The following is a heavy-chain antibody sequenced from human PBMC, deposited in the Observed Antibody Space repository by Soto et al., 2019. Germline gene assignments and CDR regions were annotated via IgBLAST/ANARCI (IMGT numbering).Heavy chain of an antibody. D-gene: IGHD3-10*01. CDR2: INSGDTYR. Sequence: EVQLVESGGGLVKRGGSLRLSCEASGFIFSSYRMNWVRQAPGKGLEWVSSINSGDTYRYYADSVQGRFTISRNNARNSSYLEMNSLGVEYTAAYYCARDLTTYGSPHFDFWGQGTPVTVFS. V-gene: IGHV3-21*06. CDR1: GFIFSSYR. J-gene: IGHJ4*02. CDR3: ARDLTTYGSPHFDF.